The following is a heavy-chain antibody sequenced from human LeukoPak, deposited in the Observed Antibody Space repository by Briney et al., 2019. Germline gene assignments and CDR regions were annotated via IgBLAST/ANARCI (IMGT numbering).Heavy chain of an antibody. CDR1: VDIFTGSF. Sequence: ASVKISCTAPVDIFTGSFMYWVCHAPGRGLERVWWVTPHSGGTNYAQKFHSRVTMTRDTSISTAYMELSRLRSDDTAVYYCASEGVGVTTGAEYFQYWGQGTLVTVSS. D-gene: IGHD1-26*01. V-gene: IGHV1-2*02. J-gene: IGHJ1*01. CDR3: ASEGVGVTTGAEYFQY. CDR2: VTPHSGGT.